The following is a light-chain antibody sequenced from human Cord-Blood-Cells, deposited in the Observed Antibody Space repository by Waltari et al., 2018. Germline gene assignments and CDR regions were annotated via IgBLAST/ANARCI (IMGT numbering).Light chain of an antibody. CDR2: DAS. J-gene: IGKJ1*01. CDR1: QSVSSY. CDR3: QQRSNWPA. Sequence: EIVLTQSPATLSWSPGERAPLSCRASQSVSSYLAWYQQKPGQAPRLLIYDASNRATGIPARFSGSGSGTDFTLTISSLEPEDFAVYYCQQRSNWPAFGQGTKVEIK. V-gene: IGKV3-11*01.